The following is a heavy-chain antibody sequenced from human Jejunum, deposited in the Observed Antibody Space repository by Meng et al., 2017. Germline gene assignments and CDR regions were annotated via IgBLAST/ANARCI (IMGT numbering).Heavy chain of an antibody. D-gene: IGHD3-16*01. J-gene: IGHJ4*02. V-gene: IGHV4-4*02. Sequence: QVPLKGSGPGLVKPSGTLSLTCEVSGDSISSTSWWDWLRQPPGKGLEWIGEIYHSGRSNFIPSLKSRVSISLDESKNQFSLTLNSVTAADTAVYYCARGVGDIRFGFDYWGQGILVTVSS. CDR1: GDSISSTSW. CDR2: IYHSGRS. CDR3: ARGVGDIRFGFDY.